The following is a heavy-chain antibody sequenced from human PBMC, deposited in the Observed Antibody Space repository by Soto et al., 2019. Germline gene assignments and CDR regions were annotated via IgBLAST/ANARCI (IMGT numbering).Heavy chain of an antibody. J-gene: IGHJ4*02. Sequence: GGSLRLSCAASGFTFSNYAMRWVRQAPGKGLEWVSGISGSGVNTHYADSVKGRFTISRDNSKNTLSLQMNSLIAEDTAVYYCAKEGAAYYYDSSGYRPFDFWGQGTQVTVSS. CDR3: AKEGAAYYYDSSGYRPFDF. D-gene: IGHD3-22*01. V-gene: IGHV3-23*01. CDR2: ISGSGVNT. CDR1: GFTFSNYA.